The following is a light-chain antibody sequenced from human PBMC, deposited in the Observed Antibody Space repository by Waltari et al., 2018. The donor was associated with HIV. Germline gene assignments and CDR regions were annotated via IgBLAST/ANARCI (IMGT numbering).Light chain of an antibody. Sequence: QSVLTQPPSVSAAPGQIVTIPCSGSSSNIGGNSVSWYQQLPGTAPTLLIYETYNRPSGIPDRFSGSKSGTSATLAVTDLQTGDEADYYCGTWDNRLNAGIFGGGTKLAVL. CDR2: ETY. V-gene: IGLV1-51*02. CDR1: SSNIGGNS. CDR3: GTWDNRLNAGI. J-gene: IGLJ2*01.